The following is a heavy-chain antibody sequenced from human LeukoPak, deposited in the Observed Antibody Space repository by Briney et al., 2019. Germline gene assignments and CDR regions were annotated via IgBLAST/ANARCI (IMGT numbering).Heavy chain of an antibody. V-gene: IGHV3-66*01. CDR2: IYSGGST. J-gene: IGHJ4*02. Sequence: GGSLRLSCAASGFTVSSNYVSWVRQAPGKGLEWVSVIYSGGSTYYADSVKGRFTISRDNSKNTLYLQMSSLRAEDTAVYLCVKDLRSDFMGVLSRYLSYWGQGTLVTVSS. CDR3: VKDLRSDFMGVLSRYLSY. D-gene: IGHD2/OR15-2a*01. CDR1: GFTVSSNY.